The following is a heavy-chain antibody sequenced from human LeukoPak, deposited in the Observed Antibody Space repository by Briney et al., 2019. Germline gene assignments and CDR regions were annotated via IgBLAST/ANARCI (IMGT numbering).Heavy chain of an antibody. CDR2: MNPHSGKS. V-gene: IGHV1-8*01. D-gene: IGHD1-14*01. CDR3: ARRNRAYRYFDL. CDR1: GYSFTSFD. Sequence: RASVKVSCTASGYSFTSFDINWVRQASGQGLEWMGWMNPHSGKSGFAQKFQGGVILTSNTSISTVYMELSSLRSEDSAIYYCARRNRAYRYFDLWGRGTPVTVSS. J-gene: IGHJ2*01.